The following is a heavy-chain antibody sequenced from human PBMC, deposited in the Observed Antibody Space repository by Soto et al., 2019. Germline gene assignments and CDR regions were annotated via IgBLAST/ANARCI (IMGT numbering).Heavy chain of an antibody. Sequence: QGQLVQSGAEVKKPGASVKVSCKASGYTFTSYGISWVRQAPGQGLEWRGWISAKKGNTKYAQKFQGRVTMTTDTSTSTAYMELRSLRSDDTAVYYCAREILSPDFYFHGMDVWGQGTTVTVSS. J-gene: IGHJ6*02. CDR2: ISAKKGNT. V-gene: IGHV1-18*04. CDR3: AREILSPDFYFHGMDV. D-gene: IGHD2-15*01. CDR1: GYTFTSYG.